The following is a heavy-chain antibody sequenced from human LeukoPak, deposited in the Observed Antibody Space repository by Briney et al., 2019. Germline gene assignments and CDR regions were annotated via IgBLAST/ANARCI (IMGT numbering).Heavy chain of an antibody. V-gene: IGHV4-61*02. Sequence: SQTLSLTCTVSGGSISSGSYYWSWIRQPPGKGLEWIGRIYTSGSTNYNPSLKSRVTISVDTSKNQFSLKLSSVTAADTAVYYCAREWHCSSTSCYTLWFDPWGQGTLVTVSS. CDR1: GGSISSGSYY. D-gene: IGHD2-2*02. J-gene: IGHJ5*02. CDR3: AREWHCSSTSCYTLWFDP. CDR2: IYTSGST.